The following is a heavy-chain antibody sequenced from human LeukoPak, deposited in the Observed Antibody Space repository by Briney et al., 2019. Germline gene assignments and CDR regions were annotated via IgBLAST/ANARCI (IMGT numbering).Heavy chain of an antibody. J-gene: IGHJ4*02. D-gene: IGHD2-2*01. Sequence: KTGGSLRLSCAASGFTFSSYSMNWVRQAPGKGLEWVSSISSSSSYIYHADSVKGRFTISRDNAKNSLYLQMNSLRAEDTAVYYCARLSLYCSSTSCYFDYWGQGTLVTVSS. CDR1: GFTFSSYS. CDR3: ARLSLYCSSTSCYFDY. V-gene: IGHV3-21*01. CDR2: ISSSSSYI.